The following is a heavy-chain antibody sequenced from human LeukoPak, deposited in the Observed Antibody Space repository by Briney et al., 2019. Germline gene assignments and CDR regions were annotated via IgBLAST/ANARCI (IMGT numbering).Heavy chain of an antibody. Sequence: SETLSLTCAVYGGSFSGYYWSWIRQPPGKGLEWIGEINHSGSTNYNPSLKCRVTISVDTSKNQFSLKLSSVTAADTAVYYCARVGNYYGSGSYYTTRYYFDYWGQGTLVTVSS. CDR2: INHSGST. CDR1: GGSFSGYY. V-gene: IGHV4-34*01. CDR3: ARVGNYYGSGSYYTTRYYFDY. J-gene: IGHJ4*02. D-gene: IGHD3-10*01.